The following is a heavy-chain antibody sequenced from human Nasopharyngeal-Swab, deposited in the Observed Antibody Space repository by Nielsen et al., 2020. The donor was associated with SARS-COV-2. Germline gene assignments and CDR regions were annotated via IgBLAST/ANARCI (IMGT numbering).Heavy chain of an antibody. CDR1: GGSFSGYY. CDR3: ARGEDSSSSTHSIRYYYYGMDV. J-gene: IGHJ6*02. D-gene: IGHD6-6*01. V-gene: IGHV4-34*01. Sequence: SETLSLTCAVYGGSFSGYYWSWIRQPPGKGLEWIGEINHSGSTNYNPSLKSRVTISVDTSKNQLSLKLSSVTAADTAVYYCARGEDSSSSTHSIRYYYYGMDVWGQGTTVTVSS. CDR2: INHSGST.